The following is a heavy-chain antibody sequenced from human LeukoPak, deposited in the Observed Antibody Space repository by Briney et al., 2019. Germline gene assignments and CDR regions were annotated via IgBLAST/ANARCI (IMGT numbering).Heavy chain of an antibody. D-gene: IGHD3-10*01. CDR3: ARVGGVMVRGWSWPSLTDNDFDY. J-gene: IGHJ4*02. V-gene: IGHV3-53*05. CDR1: GFTVSRNY. Sequence: GGSLRLSCAASGFTVSRNYMSWVRQAPGKGLEWVSVLYSGGSTNYADSVKGRFTISRDNAKNTLYLQMNSLRSDDTAVYYCARVGGVMVRGWSWPSLTDNDFDYWGQGTLVTVSS. CDR2: LYSGGST.